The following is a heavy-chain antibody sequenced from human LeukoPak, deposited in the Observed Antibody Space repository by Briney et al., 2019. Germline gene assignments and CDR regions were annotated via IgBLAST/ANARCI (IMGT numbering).Heavy chain of an antibody. Sequence: PGGSLRLSCAASGFTVSSNYMSWVRQAPGKGLEWVANIKQDGSEKYYVDSVKGRFTISRDNAKNSLYLQMNSLRAEDTAVYYCARDIRGMVTTRGFDYWGQGTLVTVSS. CDR3: ARDIRGMVTTRGFDY. D-gene: IGHD4-17*01. CDR1: GFTVSSNY. J-gene: IGHJ4*02. CDR2: IKQDGSEK. V-gene: IGHV3-7*01.